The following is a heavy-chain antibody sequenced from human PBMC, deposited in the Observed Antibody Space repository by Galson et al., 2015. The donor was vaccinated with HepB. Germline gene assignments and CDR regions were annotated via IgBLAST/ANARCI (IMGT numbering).Heavy chain of an antibody. V-gene: IGHV3-21*01. CDR3: ARDHGTYYYDSSGYWFDY. CDR2: ISSSSSYI. D-gene: IGHD3-22*01. J-gene: IGHJ4*02. CDR1: GFTFSSYS. Sequence: SLRLSCAASGFTFSSYSMNWVRQAPGKGLEWVSSISSSSSYIYYADSVKGRFTISRDNAKNSLYLQMNSLRAEDTAVYYCARDHGTYYYDSSGYWFDYWGQGTLVTVSS.